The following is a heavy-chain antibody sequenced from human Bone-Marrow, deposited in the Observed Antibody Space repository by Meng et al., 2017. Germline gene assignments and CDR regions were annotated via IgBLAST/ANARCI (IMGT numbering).Heavy chain of an antibody. CDR1: GFTFSNAW. V-gene: IGHV3-15*01. D-gene: IGHD5-12*01. CDR2: IKSKTDGGTT. J-gene: IGHJ4*02. Sequence: GESLKISCAASGFTFSNAWMSWVRQAPGKGLEWVGRIKSKTDGGTTDYAAPVKGRFTISRDDSKNTLYLQMNSLKTEDTAVYYCTTEYSGYDPTPFDYWGQGTLVTVSS. CDR3: TTEYSGYDPTPFDY.